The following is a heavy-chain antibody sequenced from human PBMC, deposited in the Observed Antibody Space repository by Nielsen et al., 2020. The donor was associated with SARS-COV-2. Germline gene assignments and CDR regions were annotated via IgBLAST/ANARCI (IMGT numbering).Heavy chain of an antibody. J-gene: IGHJ4*02. V-gene: IGHV3-48*02. CDR1: GFTFNTHG. CDR3: ARDSELLTHYYALDY. Sequence: GESLKISCATSGFTFNTHGMNWVRQAPGKGLEWISYISDDNTVFYAEPVKGRFTISRDNAENSLYLQMNNLRDDDTAVYYCARDSELLTHYYALDYWGQGTPVTVSS. D-gene: IGHD3-9*01. CDR2: ISDDNTV.